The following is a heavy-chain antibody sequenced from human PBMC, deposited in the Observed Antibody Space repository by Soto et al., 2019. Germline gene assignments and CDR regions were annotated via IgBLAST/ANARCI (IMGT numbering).Heavy chain of an antibody. V-gene: IGHV4-34*01. Sequence: QVQLQQWGAGLLKPSETLSLTCAVSGGSFSGYYWSWIRQPPGKGLEWIGEINHIGSTNYNPSLQSRVTISVDTSKDQFSLQLSSVTAADTAVYYGARLDSGSVRDYPAVYWGQGTLVTVSS. CDR1: GGSFSGYY. J-gene: IGHJ4*02. CDR3: ARLDSGSVRDYPAVY. CDR2: INHIGST. D-gene: IGHD3-10*01.